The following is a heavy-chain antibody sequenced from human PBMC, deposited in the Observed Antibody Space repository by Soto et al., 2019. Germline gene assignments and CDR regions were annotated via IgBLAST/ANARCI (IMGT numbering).Heavy chain of an antibody. CDR1: GGSISGGGYY. CDR2: IYYSRST. J-gene: IGHJ5*02. V-gene: IGHV4-31*03. D-gene: IGHD1-26*01. Sequence: SETLSLTCTVSGGSISGGGYYWSWHRQHQGKGLVWIVCIYYSRSTYYNPALNSRVTISVDTSKNQFSLKLSSVTAADTAAYYCARVFAIVGSFNWFDPWGQGTLVTVSS. CDR3: ARVFAIVGSFNWFDP.